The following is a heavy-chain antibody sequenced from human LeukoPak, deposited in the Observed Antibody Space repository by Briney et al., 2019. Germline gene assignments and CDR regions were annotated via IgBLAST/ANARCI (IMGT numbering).Heavy chain of an antibody. Sequence: GRSLRLSCAASGFTFSSYSMNWVRQAPGKGLEWVSSISSSSSYIYYADSVKGRFTISRDNAKNSLYLQMNSLRAEDTAVYYCASWYDYVWGSYRFNWFDPWGQGTLVTVSS. CDR3: ASWYDYVWGSYRFNWFDP. D-gene: IGHD3-16*02. J-gene: IGHJ5*02. CDR1: GFTFSSYS. CDR2: ISSSSSYI. V-gene: IGHV3-21*01.